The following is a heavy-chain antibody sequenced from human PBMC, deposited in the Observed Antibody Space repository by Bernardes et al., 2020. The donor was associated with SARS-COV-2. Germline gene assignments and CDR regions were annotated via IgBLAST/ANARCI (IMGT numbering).Heavy chain of an antibody. D-gene: IGHD3-10*01. Sequence: SETLSLTCTVSGGSVSSGSYYWSWIRQPPGKGLEWIGYIYYSGSTNYNPSLKSRVTISADTSKNQFSLKLSSVTAADTAVYYCAREPLGGVTMVRGVIKRYGMDVWGQGTTVTVSS. CDR2: IYYSGST. V-gene: IGHV4-61*01. J-gene: IGHJ6*02. CDR3: AREPLGGVTMVRGVIKRYGMDV. CDR1: GGSVSSGSYY.